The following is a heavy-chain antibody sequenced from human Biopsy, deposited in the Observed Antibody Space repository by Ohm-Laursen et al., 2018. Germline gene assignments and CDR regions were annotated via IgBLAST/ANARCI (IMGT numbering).Heavy chain of an antibody. Sequence: GSLRLSCSAPGFAFSRSWMSWLRQTPGKGLEWVANINSDGTQKFYVDSVQGRFTISRNNTGNSVSLQMNSLRVDDTAVYFCARDPGWGALDYWGRGTLVTVSS. CDR1: GFAFSRSW. D-gene: IGHD3-10*01. CDR2: INSDGTQK. J-gene: IGHJ4*02. V-gene: IGHV3-7*01. CDR3: ARDPGWGALDY.